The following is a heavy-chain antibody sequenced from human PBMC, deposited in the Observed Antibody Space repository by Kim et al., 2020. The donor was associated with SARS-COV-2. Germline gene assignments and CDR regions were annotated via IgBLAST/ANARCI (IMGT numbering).Heavy chain of an antibody. J-gene: IGHJ4*02. CDR1: GGSISSSSYY. Sequence: SETLSLTCTVSGGSISSSSYYWGWIRQPPGKGLEWIGSIYYSGSTYYNPSLKSRVTISVDTSKNQFSLKLSSVTAADTAVYYCARVGRSGWYDYWGQGTLVTVSS. V-gene: IGHV4-39*01. CDR3: ARVGRSGWYDY. CDR2: IYYSGST. D-gene: IGHD6-19*01.